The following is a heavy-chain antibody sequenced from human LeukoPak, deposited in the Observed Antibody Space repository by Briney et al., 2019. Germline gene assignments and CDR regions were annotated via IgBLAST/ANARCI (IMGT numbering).Heavy chain of an antibody. CDR3: ARHGSGSRYFDY. CDR2: IYYSGST. CDR1: GGSISSYY. D-gene: IGHD1-26*01. V-gene: IGHV4-59*08. J-gene: IGHJ4*02. Sequence: SETLCLTCTVSGGSISSYYWSWIRQPPGKGLEWIGYIYYSGSTNYSPSLTSRVTISVDTSKNQFSLNLRSVTAADTAVYYCARHGSGSRYFDYWVQGTLVTISS.